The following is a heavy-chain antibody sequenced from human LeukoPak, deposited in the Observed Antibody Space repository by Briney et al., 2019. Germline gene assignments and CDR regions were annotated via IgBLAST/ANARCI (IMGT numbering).Heavy chain of an antibody. D-gene: IGHD5-12*01. J-gene: IGHJ4*02. CDR3: ARGFFGYNPFDY. CDR2: INHSGST. V-gene: IGHV4-34*01. Sequence: SETLSLTCAVYGGSFSGYYWSWIRQPPGKGLEWIGEINHSGSTNYNPSLKSRVTISVDTSKNQFSLKLSSVNAADTAVYYCARGFFGYNPFDYWGQGTLVTVSS. CDR1: GGSFSGYY.